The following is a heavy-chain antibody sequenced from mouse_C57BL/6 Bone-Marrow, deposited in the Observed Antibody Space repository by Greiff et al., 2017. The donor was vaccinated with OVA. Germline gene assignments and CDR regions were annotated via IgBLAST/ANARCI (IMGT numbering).Heavy chain of an antibody. Sequence: EVQLVESGGGLVQPKGSLKLSCAASGFSFNTYAMNWVRQAPGKGLEWVARIRSKSNNYVTYYADSVKDRFTISRDDSESMLYLQMNNLKTEDTAMYYCVRPELGRFAYWGQGTLVTVSA. D-gene: IGHD4-1*01. CDR2: IRSKSNNYVT. J-gene: IGHJ3*01. CDR3: VRPELGRFAY. CDR1: GFSFNTYA. V-gene: IGHV10-1*01.